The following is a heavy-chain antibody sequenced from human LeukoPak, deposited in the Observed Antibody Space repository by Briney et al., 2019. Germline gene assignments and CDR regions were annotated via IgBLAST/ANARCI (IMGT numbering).Heavy chain of an antibody. J-gene: IGHJ4*02. V-gene: IGHV3-30*18. D-gene: IGHD6-13*01. CDR1: GLTFSSYG. CDR2: ISFDGTNK. Sequence: AGSLRLSCAASGLTFSSYGTHWVRQAPGKGLEWVAVISFDGTNKFYADSVKGRLTISRDNSKKTVYLQMNSLRAEDAAVYYCAKGGGTGYSSSWYSNWGQGTLVTVSS. CDR3: AKGGGTGYSSSWYSN.